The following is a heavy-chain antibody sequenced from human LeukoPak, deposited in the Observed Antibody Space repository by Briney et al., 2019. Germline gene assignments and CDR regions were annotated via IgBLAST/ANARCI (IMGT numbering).Heavy chain of an antibody. CDR2: IRKRPNSYTT. J-gene: IGHJ4*02. D-gene: IGHD6-19*01. CDR1: GFTFGDHF. CDR3: ARVSTTVAGSDYLDY. V-gene: IGHV3-72*01. Sequence: PGGSLRLSCAASGFTFGDHFMDWVRQASGKGLEWVGRIRKRPNSYTTEYAASVQGRFAISRDDSKNSLYLQMNSLKTEDTAVYYCARVSTTVAGSDYLDYWGQGTQVTISS.